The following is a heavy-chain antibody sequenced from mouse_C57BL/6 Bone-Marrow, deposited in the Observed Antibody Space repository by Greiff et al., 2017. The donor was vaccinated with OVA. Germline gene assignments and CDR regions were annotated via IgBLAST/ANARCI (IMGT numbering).Heavy chain of an antibody. CDR1: GFTFSSYA. V-gene: IGHV5-9-1*02. D-gene: IGHD2-5*01. CDR3: TREEYSNWYFDV. CDR2: ISSGGDYI. Sequence: EVQLVESGEGLVKPGGSLKLSCAASGFTFSSYAMSWVRQTPEKRLEWVAYISSGGDYIYYADTVKGRFTISRDNARNTLYLQMSSLKSEDTAMYYCTREEYSNWYFDVWGTGTTVTVSS. J-gene: IGHJ1*03.